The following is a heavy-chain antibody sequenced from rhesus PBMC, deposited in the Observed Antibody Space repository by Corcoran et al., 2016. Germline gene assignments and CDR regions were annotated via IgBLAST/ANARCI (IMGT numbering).Heavy chain of an antibody. Sequence: QLQLQASGPGLVKPSETLSVTCAVSGGPISSSYWSWSRQAPGKGLEWIGYIYGSGSSTTSNPSLKSGVTLSVDTSKNQLSLKLSSVTAADTAVYYCARDGVEHYFDYWGQGVLVTVSS. CDR1: GGPISSSY. D-gene: IGHD3-22*01. CDR2: IYGSGSST. CDR3: ARDGVEHYFDY. J-gene: IGHJ4*01. V-gene: IGHV4-169*02.